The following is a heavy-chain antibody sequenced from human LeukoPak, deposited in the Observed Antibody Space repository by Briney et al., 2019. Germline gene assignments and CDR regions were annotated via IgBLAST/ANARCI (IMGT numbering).Heavy chain of an antibody. CDR2: INHSGST. Sequence: PSETLSLTCAVYGGSFSGYYWSWIRQPPGKGLEWIGEINHSGSTNYNPSLKSRVTISVDTSKNQFSLKLSSVTAADTAVYYCAHYHYYYMDVWGKGTTVTVSS. V-gene: IGHV4-34*01. CDR3: AHYHYYYMDV. J-gene: IGHJ6*03. CDR1: GGSFSGYY.